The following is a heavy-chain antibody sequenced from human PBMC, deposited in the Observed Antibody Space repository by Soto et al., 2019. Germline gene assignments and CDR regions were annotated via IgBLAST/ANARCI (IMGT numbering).Heavy chain of an antibody. CDR3: ARDFSISTSCMRRVCYFYDGMDV. J-gene: IGHJ6*04. Sequence: QVQLVESGGGVVQTGRSLRLSCAASGFTFSSYGMHWVRQAPGKGLEWVAVIWYDGSNKYYADSVKGRFTISRDNSKNKMYLPMHSLRAEVTAVYYAARDFSISTSCMRRVCYFYDGMDVSGKGTTVTVAS. CDR1: GFTFSSYG. V-gene: IGHV3-33*01. CDR2: IWYDGSNK. D-gene: IGHD2-2*01.